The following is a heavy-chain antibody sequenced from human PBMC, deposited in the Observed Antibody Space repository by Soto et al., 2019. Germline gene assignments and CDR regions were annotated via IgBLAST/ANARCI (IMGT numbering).Heavy chain of an antibody. CDR3: AKRRGTDYGSGSYYLVPRYGMDV. CDR1: GVTFSSYA. CDR2: ISGSGGST. D-gene: IGHD3-10*01. J-gene: IGHJ6*02. V-gene: IGHV3-23*01. Sequence: PGGSLRLSCAASGVTFSSYAMSWVRQAPGKGLEWVSAISGSGGSTYYADSVKGRFTISRDNSKNTLYLQMNSLRAEDTAVYYCAKRRGTDYGSGSYYLVPRYGMDVWGQGTTVTVSS.